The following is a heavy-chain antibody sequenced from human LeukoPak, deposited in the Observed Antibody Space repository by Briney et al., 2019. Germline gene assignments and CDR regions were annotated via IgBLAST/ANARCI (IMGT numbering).Heavy chain of an antibody. CDR2: ISPRSDFT. D-gene: IGHD6-19*01. CDR1: GFXFSSHS. V-gene: IGHV3-23*01. CDR3: AILEQWLALDH. Sequence: GGSLRLSCAASGFXFSSHSMTWVRQAPGKGLDWVSTISPRSDFTFYADSVKGRFTISRDNAKNTLYLQMNSLRAEDTAVYYRAILEQWLALDHWGQGTLVRVSS. J-gene: IGHJ4*02.